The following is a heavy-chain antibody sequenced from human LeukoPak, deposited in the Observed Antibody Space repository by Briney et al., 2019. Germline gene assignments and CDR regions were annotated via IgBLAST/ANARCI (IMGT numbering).Heavy chain of an antibody. CDR2: ISSSSSYI. V-gene: IGHV3-21*01. D-gene: IGHD3/OR15-3a*01. CDR3: ARDRGLDNVVDY. J-gene: IGHJ4*02. Sequence: GGSLRLSCAVSGFTFSSYSMNWVRQAPGKGLEWVSSISSSSSYIYYADSVKGRFTISRDNAKNSLYLQMNSLRAEDTAVYYCARDRGLDNVVDYWGQGTLVTVSS. CDR1: GFTFSSYS.